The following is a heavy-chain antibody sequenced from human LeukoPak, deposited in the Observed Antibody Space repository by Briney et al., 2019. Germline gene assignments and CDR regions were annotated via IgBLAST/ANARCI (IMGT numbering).Heavy chain of an antibody. CDR3: ARVTGSGSYYLLYYFDY. CDR2: IYHSGST. CDR1: GYSISSGYY. D-gene: IGHD3-10*01. V-gene: IGHV4-38-2*02. J-gene: IGHJ4*02. Sequence: SETLSLTCTVSGYSISSGYYWGWIRQPPGKGLEWIGSIYHSGSTYYNPSLKSRVTISVDTSKNQFSLKLSSVTAADTAVYYCARVTGSGSYYLLYYFDYWGQGTLVTVSS.